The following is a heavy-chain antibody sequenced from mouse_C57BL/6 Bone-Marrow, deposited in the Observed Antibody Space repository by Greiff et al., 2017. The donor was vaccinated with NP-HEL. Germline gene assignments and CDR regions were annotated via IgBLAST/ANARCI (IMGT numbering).Heavy chain of an antibody. CDR1: GYTFTSYW. Sequence: QVQLQQPGAELVKPGASVKMSCKASGYTFTSYWITWVKQRPGQGLEWIGDIYPGSGSTNYNEKFKSKATLTVDPSSSTAYMQLSSLTSEDSAVYYCAREGGYYPYWYFDVWGTGTTVTVSS. D-gene: IGHD2-3*01. CDR3: AREGGYYPYWYFDV. V-gene: IGHV1-55*01. J-gene: IGHJ1*03. CDR2: IYPGSGST.